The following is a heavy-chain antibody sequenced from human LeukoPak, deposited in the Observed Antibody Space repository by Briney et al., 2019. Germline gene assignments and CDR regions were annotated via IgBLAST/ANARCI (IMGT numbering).Heavy chain of an antibody. V-gene: IGHV3-30*02. CDR1: GFTFSSYG. CDR3: AKRVVPAADAFDI. CDR2: IRYDGSNK. D-gene: IGHD2-2*01. Sequence: GGSLRLSCAASGFTFSSYGMHWVRQAPGKGLEWVAFIRYDGSNKHYADSVKGRFTISRDNSKNTLYLQMNSLRAEDTAVYYCAKRVVPAADAFDIWGQGTMVTVSS. J-gene: IGHJ3*02.